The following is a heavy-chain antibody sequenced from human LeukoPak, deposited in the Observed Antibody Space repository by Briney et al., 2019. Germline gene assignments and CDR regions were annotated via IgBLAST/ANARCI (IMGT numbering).Heavy chain of an antibody. V-gene: IGHV4-34*01. J-gene: IGHJ3*02. CDR1: GGSFSGYY. Sequence: ASETLSLTCAVYGGSFSGYYWSWIRQPPGKGLEWIGEINHSGSTYYNPSLKSRVTISVDTSKNQFSLKLSSVTAADTAVYYCARDAFLYCSGGSCYGGAFDIWGQGTMVTVSS. CDR3: ARDAFLYCSGGSCYGGAFDI. D-gene: IGHD2-15*01. CDR2: INHSGST.